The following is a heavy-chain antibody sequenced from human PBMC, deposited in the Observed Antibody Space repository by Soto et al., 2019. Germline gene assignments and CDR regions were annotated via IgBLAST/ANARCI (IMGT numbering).Heavy chain of an antibody. Sequence: SETLSLTCTFSCGSIISYYWSWIRQPPGKGLEWIGYIYYSGSTNYNPSLKSRVTISVDTSKNQFSRKLSSVTAADTAVYYCARGGYCSGGSCYLGWGWAYYYYGMDVWGQGTTVTVSS. V-gene: IGHV4-59*01. CDR3: ARGGYCSGGSCYLGWGWAYYYYGMDV. J-gene: IGHJ6*02. CDR2: IYYSGST. CDR1: CGSIISYY. D-gene: IGHD2-15*01.